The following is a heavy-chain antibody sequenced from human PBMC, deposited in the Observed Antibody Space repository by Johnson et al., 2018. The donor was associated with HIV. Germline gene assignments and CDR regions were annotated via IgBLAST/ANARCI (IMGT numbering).Heavy chain of an antibody. D-gene: IGHD2-21*02. CDR3: AKDLVVTAPGAFDI. J-gene: IGHJ3*02. CDR1: GFTFSSYG. Sequence: QVQLVESGGGVVQPGGSLRLSCAASGFTFSSYGMHWVRQAPGKGLEWVTFIRYDGSNKYYADSVKGRFIISRDNSKNTLYLQMSSLRAEDTAVYYLAKDLVVTAPGAFDIWGQGTMVTVSS. CDR2: IRYDGSNK. V-gene: IGHV3-30*02.